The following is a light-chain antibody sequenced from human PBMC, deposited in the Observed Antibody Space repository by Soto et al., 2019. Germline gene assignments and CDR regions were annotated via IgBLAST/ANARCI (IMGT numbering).Light chain of an antibody. CDR3: QQYISSPPGFT. CDR1: QSVSSTY. CDR2: GAS. V-gene: IGKV3-20*01. J-gene: IGKJ3*01. Sequence: EIVLTQSPGTLSLFPGERATLSCTASQSVSSTYFAWYRQKPGQPPSLLIYGASNRATGVPDRFRGSGSGPGFSLPIRRLEPEDFALYYCQQYISSPPGFTFGPGTTVEIK.